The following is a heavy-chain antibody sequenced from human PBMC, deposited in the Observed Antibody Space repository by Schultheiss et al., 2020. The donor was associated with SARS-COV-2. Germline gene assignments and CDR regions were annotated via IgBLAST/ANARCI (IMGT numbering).Heavy chain of an antibody. CDR3: ARGVADIVVVPAAVDAFDI. CDR2: INHSGST. CDR1: GGSFSGYY. J-gene: IGHJ3*02. D-gene: IGHD2-2*01. Sequence: SQTLSLTCAVYGGSFSGYYWSWIRQPPGKGLEWIGEINHSGSTNYNPSLKSRVTISVDTSKNQFSLKLSSVTAADTAVYYCARGVADIVVVPAAVDAFDIWGQGTMVTVSS. V-gene: IGHV4-34*01.